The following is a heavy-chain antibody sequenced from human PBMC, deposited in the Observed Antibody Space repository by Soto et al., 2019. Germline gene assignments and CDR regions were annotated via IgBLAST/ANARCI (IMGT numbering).Heavy chain of an antibody. CDR2: IDKVGTDS. D-gene: IGHD3-10*01. Sequence: EVQLVESGGGLVQPGGSLRLSCAASEFTFSGRSVHWVRQAPGKGLVWVSGIDKVGTDSTYADSVKGRFTSYRDNAKNTVSLQMNSLRVEDTAVYYCARGWFGPDVWGKGTTVTVSS. CDR3: ARGWFGPDV. J-gene: IGHJ6*03. CDR1: EFTFSGRS. V-gene: IGHV3-74*01.